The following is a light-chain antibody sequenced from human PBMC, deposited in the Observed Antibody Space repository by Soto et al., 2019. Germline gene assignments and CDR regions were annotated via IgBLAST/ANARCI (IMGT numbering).Light chain of an antibody. J-gene: IGKJ2*01. CDR2: SIS. CDR3: QQCSSWPYT. Sequence: DIVMTQSPATLSVSPGERATLSCRASQSIDNFVWYQQKPGQAPRLLIYSISTRATGIPARFSGSGSGTEFTLAISSLQSEDFAVYYCQQCSSWPYTFGQGTKLEIK. CDR1: QSIDN. V-gene: IGKV3-15*01.